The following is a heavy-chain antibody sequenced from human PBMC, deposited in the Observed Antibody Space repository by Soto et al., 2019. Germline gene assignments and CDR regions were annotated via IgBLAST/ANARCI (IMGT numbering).Heavy chain of an antibody. CDR3: ASRGYGIDY. Sequence: QVHLEQSGAEVRKPGASVKVSCKASGYTFTTYDISWVRQATGQGLEWMGWMNPNSGDTGYAEKFQGRVTMTRNTSRGTAYMELSSLRSEDTAVYDCASRGYGIDYWGQGTLVTVSS. V-gene: IGHV1-8*01. CDR2: MNPNSGDT. J-gene: IGHJ4*02. D-gene: IGHD5-18*01. CDR1: GYTFTTYD.